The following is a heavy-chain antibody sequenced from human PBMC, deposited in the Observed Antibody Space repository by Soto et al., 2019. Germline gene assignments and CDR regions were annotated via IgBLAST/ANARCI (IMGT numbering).Heavy chain of an antibody. V-gene: IGHV5-10-1*01. CDR2: IDPSDSYT. D-gene: IGHD6-6*01. Sequence: GESLKISCKGSGYSFTSYWISWVRQMPGKGLEWMGRIDPSDSYTNYSPSFQGHVTISADKSISTAYLQWSSLKASDTAMYYCARHRSHIAARPDEGINDAFDIWGQGTMVTVSS. CDR1: GYSFTSYW. J-gene: IGHJ3*02. CDR3: ARHRSHIAARPDEGINDAFDI.